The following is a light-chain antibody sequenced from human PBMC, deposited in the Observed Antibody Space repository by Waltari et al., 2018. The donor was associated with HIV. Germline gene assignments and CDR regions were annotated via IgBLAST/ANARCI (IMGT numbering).Light chain of an antibody. J-gene: IGLJ2*01. Sequence: QSALTQPASVSGSPGQSITISCTGTSSDVAGYNFVSWYQQHPGKAPKLMIYGVTNRPSGVSNRFSGSKSGNTASLTISGLQAEDEADYYCSSYSYTNTPVVFGGGTKLTVL. V-gene: IGLV2-14*01. CDR1: SSDVAGYNF. CDR2: GVT. CDR3: SSYSYTNTPVV.